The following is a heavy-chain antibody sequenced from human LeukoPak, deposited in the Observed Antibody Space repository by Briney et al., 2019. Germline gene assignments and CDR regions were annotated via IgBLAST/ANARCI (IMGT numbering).Heavy chain of an antibody. D-gene: IGHD2-2*02. Sequence: GGSLRLSCAASGFTFSSYAMSWVRQAPGKGLEWVSAISGSGGSTYYADSVKGRFTISRDNSKNTLYLQMNSLRAEDTAVYYCAKDPGYCSSTSCYTLYYFDYWGQGTLVTVSS. J-gene: IGHJ4*02. CDR1: GFTFSSYA. CDR3: AKDPGYCSSTSCYTLYYFDY. V-gene: IGHV3-23*01. CDR2: ISGSGGST.